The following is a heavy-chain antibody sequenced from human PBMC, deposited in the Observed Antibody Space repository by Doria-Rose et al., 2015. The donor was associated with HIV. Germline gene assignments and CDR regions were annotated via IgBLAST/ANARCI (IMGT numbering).Heavy chain of an antibody. CDR1: GDSISSGDSF. D-gene: IGHD3-10*01. J-gene: IGHJ4*02. CDR2: ISSSGTT. CDR3: ARARNYGFPHFFDF. Sequence: QVQLQESGPGLVRPSQTLSLTCTVSGDSISSGDSFWSWIRQPPGKGPGWIVYISSSGTTYYYPSLSGRLTISRDASKNQCSLTLTSVTAADTAVYYCARARNYGFPHFFDFWGQGTLVTVSS. V-gene: IGHV4-30-4*01.